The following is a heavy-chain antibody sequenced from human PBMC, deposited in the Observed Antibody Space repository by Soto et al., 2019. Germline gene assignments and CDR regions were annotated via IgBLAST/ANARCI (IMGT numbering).Heavy chain of an antibody. J-gene: IGHJ4*02. D-gene: IGHD2-15*01. V-gene: IGHV3-23*01. CDR3: AKDIRGPNCSGGSCYSGGFDY. CDR1: GFTFSSYA. Sequence: SLRLSCAASGFTFSSYAMSWVRQAPGKGLEWVSAISGSGGSTYYADSVKGRFTISRDNSKNTLYLQMNSLRAEDTAVYYCAKDIRGPNCSGGSCYSGGFDYWGQGTLVTVSS. CDR2: ISGSGGST.